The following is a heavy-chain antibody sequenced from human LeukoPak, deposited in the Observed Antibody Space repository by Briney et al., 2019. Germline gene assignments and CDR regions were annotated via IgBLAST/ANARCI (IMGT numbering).Heavy chain of an antibody. CDR1: GGSISSYH. CDR3: ARDVPSYGDYHYYYYGMDV. V-gene: IGHV4-59*01. Sequence: SETLSLTCTVSGGSISSYHWYWIRQPPGKGLEWIGYIYYSGSTNYNPSLKSRVTISVDTSKNQFSLKLRSVTAADTAVYFCARDVPSYGDYHYYYYGMDVWGQGTTVTVSS. J-gene: IGHJ6*02. D-gene: IGHD4-17*01. CDR2: IYYSGST.